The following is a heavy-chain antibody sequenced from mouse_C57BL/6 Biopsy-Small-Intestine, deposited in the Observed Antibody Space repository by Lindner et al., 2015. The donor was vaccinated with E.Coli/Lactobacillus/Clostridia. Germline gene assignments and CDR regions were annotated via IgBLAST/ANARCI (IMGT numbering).Heavy chain of an antibody. V-gene: IGHV5-4*01. CDR3: ARERANWDVVFDY. Sequence: VQLQESGGGLVKPGGSLKLSCAASGFTFSGYAMSWVRQTPEKRLEWVATISDGGSYTYYPDNVKGRFTISRDNAKNNLYLQMSHLKSEDTAMYYCARERANWDVVFDYWGQGTTLTVSS. D-gene: IGHD4-1*01. CDR2: ISDGGSYT. CDR1: GFTFSGYA. J-gene: IGHJ2*01.